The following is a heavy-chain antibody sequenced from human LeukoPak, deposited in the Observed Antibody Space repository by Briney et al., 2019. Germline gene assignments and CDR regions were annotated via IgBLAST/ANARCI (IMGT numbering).Heavy chain of an antibody. CDR1: GFTFSSYA. CDR3: AKDLTYYYDSSGYLFDP. J-gene: IGHJ5*02. V-gene: IGHV3-23*01. D-gene: IGHD3-22*01. Sequence: PGGSLRLSCAASGFTFSSYAMSWVRQAPGKGLEWVSAISGSGGSTYYADSVKGRFTISRDNSKNTLYLQMNSLRAEDTAVYYCAKDLTYYYDSSGYLFDPWGQGTLVTVSS. CDR2: ISGSGGST.